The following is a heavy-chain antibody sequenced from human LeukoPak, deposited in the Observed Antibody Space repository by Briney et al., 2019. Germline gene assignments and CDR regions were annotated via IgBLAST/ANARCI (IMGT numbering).Heavy chain of an antibody. Sequence: GGSLRLSCAASGFTFSSYGMHWVRQAPGKGLEWVAVIWYDGGNKYYADSVKGRFTISRDNSKNTLYLQMNSLRAEDTAVYYCARDKAYRRFGYFDYWGQGTLVTVSS. CDR2: IWYDGGNK. D-gene: IGHD2-2*02. J-gene: IGHJ4*02. CDR3: ARDKAYRRFGYFDY. CDR1: GFTFSSYG. V-gene: IGHV3-33*08.